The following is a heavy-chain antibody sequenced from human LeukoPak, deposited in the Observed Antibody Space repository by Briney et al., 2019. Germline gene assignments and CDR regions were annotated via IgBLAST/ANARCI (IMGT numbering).Heavy chain of an antibody. D-gene: IGHD3-16*01. CDR3: ARGVGLDV. CDR2: INHNGNVN. CDR1: GFTFSSYG. Sequence: SGGSLRLSCAASGFTFSSYGMHWVRQAPGKGLEWVASINHNGNVNYYVDSVKGRFTISRDNAKNSLYLQMSNLRAEDTAVYFCARGVGLDVWGQGATVTVSS. V-gene: IGHV3-7*03. J-gene: IGHJ6*02.